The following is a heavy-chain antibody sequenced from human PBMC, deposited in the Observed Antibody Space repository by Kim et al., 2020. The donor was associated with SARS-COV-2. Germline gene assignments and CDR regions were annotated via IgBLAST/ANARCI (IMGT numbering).Heavy chain of an antibody. J-gene: IGHJ6*02. CDR3: ARQARYFDWLFWGMDV. Sequence: SETLSLTCTVSGGSISSYYWSWIRQPPGKGLEWIGYIYYSGSTNYNPSLKSRVTISVDTSKNQFSLKLSSVTAADTAVYYCARQARYFDWLFWGMDVWGQGTTVTVSS. CDR1: GGSISSYY. D-gene: IGHD3-9*01. V-gene: IGHV4-59*13. CDR2: IYYSGST.